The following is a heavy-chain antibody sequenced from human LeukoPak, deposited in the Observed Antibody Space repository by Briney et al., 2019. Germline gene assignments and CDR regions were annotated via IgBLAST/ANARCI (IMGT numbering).Heavy chain of an antibody. CDR1: EFTFNNYG. J-gene: IGHJ4*02. CDR2: ISKDGSNE. CDR3: AKHSSGITVAGTIQY. V-gene: IGHV3-30*18. D-gene: IGHD6-19*01. Sequence: GRSLRLSCAASEFTFNNYGMHWVRQAPGKGVEWVALISKDGSNEYYADSVKGRFTISRDNSKNTLDLQMSSLRADDTAVYYCAKHSSGITVAGTIQYWGQGTLVTVSS.